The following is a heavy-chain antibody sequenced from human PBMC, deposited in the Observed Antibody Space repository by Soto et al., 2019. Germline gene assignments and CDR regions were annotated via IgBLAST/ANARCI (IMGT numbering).Heavy chain of an antibody. CDR3: ARGHSQDWFDP. CDR1: GYTFTGYY. CDR2: INPNSGNT. V-gene: IGHV1-8*02. J-gene: IGHJ5*02. Sequence: ASVKVSCKASGYTFTGYYMHWVRQAPGQGLEWMGRINPNSGNTGYAQKFQGRVTMTRNTSISTAYMELSSLRSEDTAVYYCARGHSQDWFDPWGQGTLVTVSS.